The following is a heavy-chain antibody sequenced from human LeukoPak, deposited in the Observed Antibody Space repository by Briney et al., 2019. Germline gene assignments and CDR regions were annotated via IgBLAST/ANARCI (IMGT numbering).Heavy chain of an antibody. Sequence: GGSLRLSCAASGFTFSTYSMSWVRKAPGKGLEGVSTIYVTTGGSYYADSVKGRFTISRDNFQNTLFLQLNSLRVDDTAVYYCAKVNYYHPYFWGQGTLVTVSS. CDR2: IYVTTGGS. CDR1: GFTFSTYS. V-gene: IGHV3-23*01. J-gene: IGHJ4*02. CDR3: AKVNYYHPYF. D-gene: IGHD3-22*01.